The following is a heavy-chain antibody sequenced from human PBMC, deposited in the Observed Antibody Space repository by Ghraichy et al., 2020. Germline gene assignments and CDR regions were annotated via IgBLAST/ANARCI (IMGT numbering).Heavy chain of an antibody. D-gene: IGHD6-13*01. J-gene: IGHJ1*01. Sequence: GGSLRLSCSGSGFPFHTYTMTWVRQAPEKGLEWVSSISTSGSNTYYADSVKGRFIISRDNSKNTLDLEMNSLRPEDTALYYCVPIGTGVYSSNWFCWGQGTLFTVSS. CDR2: ISTSGSNT. CDR1: GFPFHTYT. CDR3: VPIGTGVYSSNWFC. V-gene: IGHV3-23*01.